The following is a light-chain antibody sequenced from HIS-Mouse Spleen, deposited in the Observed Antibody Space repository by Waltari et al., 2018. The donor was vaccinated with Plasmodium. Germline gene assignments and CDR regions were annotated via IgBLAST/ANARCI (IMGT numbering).Light chain of an antibody. CDR2: YDD. CDR1: SSNIGHNA. CDR3: AAWDDRLNGPV. J-gene: IGLJ2*01. Sequence: QSVLTQPPSVSEAPRQRVTIPCSGSSSNIGHNAVNWYQRLPGKAPKLLIYYDDLLPSGVSDRFSGSKSGTSASLAISGLQSEDEADYYCAAWDDRLNGPVFGGGTKLTVL. V-gene: IGLV1-36*01.